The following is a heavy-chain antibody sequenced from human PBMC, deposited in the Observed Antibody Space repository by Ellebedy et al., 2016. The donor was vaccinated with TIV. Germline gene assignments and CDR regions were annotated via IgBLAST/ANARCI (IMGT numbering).Heavy chain of an antibody. Sequence: GASLKISCAASGFPFSSYAMSWVRQAPGKGLEWVSSISGSGGSTDYADSVKGRFTISRDNSKNTLYLQTNGLRAEDTAVYYCARPFVMVDAPFDYWGQGTLVTVSS. V-gene: IGHV3-23*01. CDR2: ISGSGGST. CDR3: ARPFVMVDAPFDY. CDR1: GFPFSSYA. D-gene: IGHD2-8*01. J-gene: IGHJ4*02.